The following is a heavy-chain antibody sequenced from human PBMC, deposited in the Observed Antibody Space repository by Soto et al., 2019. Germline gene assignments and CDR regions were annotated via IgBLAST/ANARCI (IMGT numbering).Heavy chain of an antibody. J-gene: IGHJ5*02. V-gene: IGHV3-7*05. CDR2: IKQDGSEK. CDR3: ARVSSGWYADWFDP. CDR1: GFTFSSYW. Sequence: GESLKISCAASGFTFSSYWMSWVRQAPGKGLEWVANIKQDGSEKYYVDSVKGRFTISRDNAKNSLYLQMNSLRAEDTAVYYCARVSSGWYADWFDPWGQGTLVTVSS. D-gene: IGHD6-19*01.